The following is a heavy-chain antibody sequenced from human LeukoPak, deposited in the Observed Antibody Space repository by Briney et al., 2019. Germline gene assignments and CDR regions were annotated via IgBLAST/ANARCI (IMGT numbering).Heavy chain of an antibody. Sequence: ASVKVSCKVSGYTLTELSMHRVRQAPGKGLEWMGGFDPEDGETIYAQKFQGRVTMTEDTSTDTAYMELSSLRSEDTAVYYCATDSAITVGSYYFDYWGQGTLVTVSS. D-gene: IGHD1-26*01. CDR1: GYTLTELS. CDR3: ATDSAITVGSYYFDY. J-gene: IGHJ4*02. V-gene: IGHV1-24*01. CDR2: FDPEDGET.